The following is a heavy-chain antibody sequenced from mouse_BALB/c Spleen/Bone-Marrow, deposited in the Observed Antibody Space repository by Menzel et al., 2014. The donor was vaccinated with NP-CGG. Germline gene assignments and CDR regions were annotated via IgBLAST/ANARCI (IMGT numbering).Heavy chain of an antibody. Sequence: VQLQQSGAELMKPGASVKVSCKATGYTFSSYWIEWVKQRPGHGLEWIGEILPGSGNTNYNEKFKGKATFTADTSSNAAYMQLSSLTSEDSAVYYCARRAFDAWFAYWGQGTLVTVSA. V-gene: IGHV1-9*01. CDR2: ILPGSGNT. CDR3: ARRAFDAWFAY. D-gene: IGHD3-1*01. J-gene: IGHJ3*01. CDR1: GYTFSSYW.